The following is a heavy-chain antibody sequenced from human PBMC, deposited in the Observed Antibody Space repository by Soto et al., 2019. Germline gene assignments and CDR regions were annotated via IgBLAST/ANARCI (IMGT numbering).Heavy chain of an antibody. CDR2: ISGSGGST. D-gene: IGHD3-3*01. CDR1: GFTFSSYA. CDR3: AKDGGYDFWSAYSVY. V-gene: IGHV3-23*01. Sequence: GGSLRLSCAASGFTFSSYAMSWVRQAAGKGLEWVSAISGSGGSTYYADSVKGRFTISRDNSKNTLYLQMNSLRAEDTAVYYCAKDGGYDFWSAYSVYWGQGTLVTVSS. J-gene: IGHJ4*02.